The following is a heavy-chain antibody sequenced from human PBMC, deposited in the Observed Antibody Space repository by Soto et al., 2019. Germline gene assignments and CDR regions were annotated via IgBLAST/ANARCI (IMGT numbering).Heavy chain of an antibody. CDR2: ISGSGGST. CDR1: GFTFSSCA. V-gene: IGHV3-23*01. CDR3: AKAGPRWYSSSWYSNWFGP. Sequence: LRLSCAASGFTFSSCAMSWVRQAPGKGLEWVSAISGSGGSTYYADSVKGRFTISRDNSKNTLYLQMNSLRAEDTAVYYCAKAGPRWYSSSWYSNWFGPWGQGTLVTVSS. J-gene: IGHJ5*02. D-gene: IGHD6-13*01.